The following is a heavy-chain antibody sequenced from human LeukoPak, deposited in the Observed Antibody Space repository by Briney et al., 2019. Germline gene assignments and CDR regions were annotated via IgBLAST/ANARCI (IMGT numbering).Heavy chain of an antibody. J-gene: IGHJ4*02. CDR1: GGTFSSYA. CDR2: IMPTFGTT. Sequence: AASVKVSCKASGGTFSSYAISWVRQAPGQGLEWMGEIMPTFGTTNYAQKFQGRVTITADDSTSTAYMELSSLRSEDTAVYYCARVAAVSGNTGYFDYWGQGTLVTVSS. CDR3: ARVAAVSGNTGYFDY. D-gene: IGHD6-19*01. V-gene: IGHV1-69*13.